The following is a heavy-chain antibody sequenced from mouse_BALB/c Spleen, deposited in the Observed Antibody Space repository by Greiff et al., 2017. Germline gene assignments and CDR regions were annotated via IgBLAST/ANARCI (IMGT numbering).Heavy chain of an antibody. CDR2: INPYNDGT. CDR1: GYTFTSYV. D-gene: IGHD2-14*01. CDR3: ARMDYRSDGGYWYFDV. Sequence: VQLQQSGPELVKPGASVKMSCKASGYTFTSYVMHWVKQKPGQGLEWIGYINPYNDGTKYNEKFKGKATLTSDKSSTTPYMELSSLTSEDSAVYYCARMDYRSDGGYWYFDVWGAGTTVTVSS. J-gene: IGHJ1*01. V-gene: IGHV1-14*01.